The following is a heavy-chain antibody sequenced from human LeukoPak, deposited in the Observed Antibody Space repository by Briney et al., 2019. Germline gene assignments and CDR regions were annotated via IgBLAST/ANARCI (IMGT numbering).Heavy chain of an antibody. V-gene: IGHV4-38-2*02. Sequence: SETLSLTCTVSGYSIRSGYYWGWIRQPPGKGLEWIGSIYHSGSTYYNPSLKSRVTISVDTSKNQFSLKVSSVTAADTAVYYCVRHCYASGSDPLCYFDYWGQGTLVTVSS. CDR1: GYSIRSGYY. J-gene: IGHJ4*02. CDR2: IYHSGST. D-gene: IGHD3-10*01. CDR3: VRHCYASGSDPLCYFDY.